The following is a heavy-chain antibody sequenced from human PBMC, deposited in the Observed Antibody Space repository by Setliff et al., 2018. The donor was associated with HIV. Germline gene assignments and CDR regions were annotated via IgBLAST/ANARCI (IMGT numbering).Heavy chain of an antibody. D-gene: IGHD1-1*01. V-gene: IGHV3-30*01. CDR3: AGGLVSQKVPFDP. CDR1: GFAFRNYI. Sequence: PGGSLRLSCAASGFAFRNYIFHWVRQAPGKGLEWVAIISSDGSDKNYADSVKGRFTVSRDNSKNTLYLQMNSLRGEDTAVYYCAGGLVSQKVPFDPWGQGTLVTVSS. J-gene: IGHJ5*02. CDR2: ISSDGSDK.